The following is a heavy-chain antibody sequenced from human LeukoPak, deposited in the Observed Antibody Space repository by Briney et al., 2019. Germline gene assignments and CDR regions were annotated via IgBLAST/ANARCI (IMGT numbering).Heavy chain of an antibody. J-gene: IGHJ5*02. CDR2: IQNSANS. D-gene: IGHD2-2*01. V-gene: IGHV4-39*01. CDR3: ARLLGYCSTDNCPAWGS. Sequence: SETLSLTCSVSGGSITSNGYYWGWIRQPPGKGLEWIGNIQNSANSYYNPSLRSRVTMSVDTSKNQVSLNVSSVTAADTAVYYCARLLGYCSTDNCPAWGSWGQGTLVTVSS. CDR1: GGSITSNGYY.